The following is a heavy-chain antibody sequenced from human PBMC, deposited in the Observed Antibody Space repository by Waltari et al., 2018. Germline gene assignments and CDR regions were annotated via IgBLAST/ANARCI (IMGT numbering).Heavy chain of an antibody. Sequence: QVQLQESGPGLVKPSQTLSLTCTVSGGSISSGSYYWSWIRQPAGKGLGEIWRIYTSGGTNDNPTLKSRVTIVVEASKNRFSLKRGSVTAADTAVDYCARAYYDILTGQSDAFDIWGQGTMVTVSS. CDR3: ARAYYDILTGQSDAFDI. CDR2: IYTSGGT. D-gene: IGHD3-9*01. J-gene: IGHJ3*02. CDR1: GGSISSGSYY. V-gene: IGHV4-61*02.